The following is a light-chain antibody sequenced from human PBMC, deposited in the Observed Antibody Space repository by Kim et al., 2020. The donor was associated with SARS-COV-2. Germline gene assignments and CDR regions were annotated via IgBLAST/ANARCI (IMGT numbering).Light chain of an antibody. J-gene: IGKJ3*01. Sequence: EIVLTQSPGTLSLSPGERATLSCRASQSVSSIYLAWYQQKPGQAPRLLIYGASSRATGIPDRFSGSGSGTDFTLTISRLEPEDFAVYYCQQYGSSPTFAPGTKVDIK. V-gene: IGKV3-20*01. CDR2: GAS. CDR3: QQYGSSPT. CDR1: QSVSSIY.